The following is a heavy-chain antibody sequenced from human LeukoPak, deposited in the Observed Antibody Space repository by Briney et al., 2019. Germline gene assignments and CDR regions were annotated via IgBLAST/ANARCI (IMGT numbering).Heavy chain of an antibody. J-gene: IGHJ4*02. D-gene: IGHD6-13*01. CDR1: GYTFTGYN. Sequence: ASVKASCKASGYTFTGYNMHWVRQAPGQGPEWMAIINPSSGSTAYAQKFQGRVTLTRDTSTNTHYMELSSLRSEDTAIYYCARDSSNWSFDYWGQGTPVTVSS. CDR2: INPSSGST. V-gene: IGHV1-46*01. CDR3: ARDSSNWSFDY.